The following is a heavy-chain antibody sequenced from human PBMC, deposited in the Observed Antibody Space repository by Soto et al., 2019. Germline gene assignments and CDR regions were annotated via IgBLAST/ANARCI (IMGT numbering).Heavy chain of an antibody. Sequence: GESLKISCKGSGYSFTSYWIGWVRQMPGKGLEWMGIIYPGDSDTRYSPSFQGQVTISADKSISTAYLQWSSLKASDTAMYYCARGYHDYYDSSKTGGELDYWGQGTLVTVSS. CDR1: GYSFTSYW. V-gene: IGHV5-51*01. D-gene: IGHD3-22*01. CDR2: IYPGDSDT. CDR3: ARGYHDYYDSSKTGGELDY. J-gene: IGHJ4*02.